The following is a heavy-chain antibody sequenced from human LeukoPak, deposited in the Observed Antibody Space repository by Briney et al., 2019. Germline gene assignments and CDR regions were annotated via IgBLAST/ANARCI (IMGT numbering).Heavy chain of an antibody. CDR3: ARVKGYSYGLDY. CDR2: ISSSSSYI. Sequence: GGSLRLSCAASGFTFSSYGMNWVRQAPGKGLEWVSSISSSSSYIYYADSVKGRFTISRDNAKNSLYLQMNSLRAEDTAVYYCARVKGYSYGLDYWGQGTLVTVSS. J-gene: IGHJ4*02. D-gene: IGHD5-18*01. CDR1: GFTFSSYG. V-gene: IGHV3-21*01.